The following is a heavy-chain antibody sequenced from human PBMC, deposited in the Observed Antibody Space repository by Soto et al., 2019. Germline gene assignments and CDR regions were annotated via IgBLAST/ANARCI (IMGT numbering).Heavy chain of an antibody. CDR2: INPNSGGT. Sequence: ASVKVSCKASGYTFTSYAMHWVRQAPGQGLEWMGWINPNSGGTNYAQKFQGWVTMTRDTSISTAYMELSRLRSDDTAVYYCARDQDGYNYNFDYWGQGTLVTVSS. V-gene: IGHV1-2*04. D-gene: IGHD5-12*01. CDR3: ARDQDGYNYNFDY. CDR1: GYTFTSYA. J-gene: IGHJ4*02.